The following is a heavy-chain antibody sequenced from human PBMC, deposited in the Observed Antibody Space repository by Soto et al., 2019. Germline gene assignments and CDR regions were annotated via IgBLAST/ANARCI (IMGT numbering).Heavy chain of an antibody. V-gene: IGHV3-23*01. D-gene: IGHD2-2*01. CDR2: ITPSGDGT. J-gene: IGHJ4*02. CDR1: AFTFDNYA. Sequence: PGGSLRLSCAASAFTFDNYAMSWVRQAPGKGLEWVSSITPSGDGTYYADSVKGRFTISRDNSKNTLFLQMNSLGAEDTAIYFCVKDWQGTSCSGGGCLSYWGQGALVTVSS. CDR3: VKDWQGTSCSGGGCLSY.